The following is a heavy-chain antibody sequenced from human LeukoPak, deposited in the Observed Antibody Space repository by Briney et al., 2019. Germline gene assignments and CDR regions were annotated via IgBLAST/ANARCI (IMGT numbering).Heavy chain of an antibody. CDR3: ARGRKVVGVVVPAVDAFDI. Sequence: SETLSLTCAVYGGSFSGYYWSWIRQPPGKGLEWIGEINHSGSTNYNPSLKSRVTISVDTSKNQFSLKLSSATAADTAVYYCARGRKVVGVVVPAVDAFDIWGQGTMVTVSS. CDR1: GGSFSGYY. CDR2: INHSGST. D-gene: IGHD2-2*01. J-gene: IGHJ3*02. V-gene: IGHV4-34*01.